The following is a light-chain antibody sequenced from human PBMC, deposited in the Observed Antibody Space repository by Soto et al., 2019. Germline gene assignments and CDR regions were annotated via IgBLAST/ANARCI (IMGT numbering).Light chain of an antibody. V-gene: IGKV2-30*01. J-gene: IGKJ4*01. CDR2: KVS. Sequence: DVVMTQSPLSLPVTLGQPASISCRSSQSLVYSDGNTYLSWFQQRPGQSPRRLIYKVSDRDSGVPDRFSGSGSVTDFTLKIIRVEAEDVGVYYCMQGSHWPLTFGGGTKVEIK. CDR1: QSLVYSDGNTY. CDR3: MQGSHWPLT.